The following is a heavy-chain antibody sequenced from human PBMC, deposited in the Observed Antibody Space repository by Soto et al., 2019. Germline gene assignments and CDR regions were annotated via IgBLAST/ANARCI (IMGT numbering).Heavy chain of an antibody. CDR1: GYTFTSYD. Sequence: QVQLVQSGAEVKKPGASVKVSCKASGYTFTSYDINWVRQATGQGLEWMGWMNPNSGNTGYAQKFQGRVTMTRNTSISTAYMELSSLRSEDTAVYYCARGWELAAAGNNWFDPWGQGTLVTVSS. J-gene: IGHJ5*02. D-gene: IGHD6-13*01. V-gene: IGHV1-8*01. CDR3: ARGWELAAAGNNWFDP. CDR2: MNPNSGNT.